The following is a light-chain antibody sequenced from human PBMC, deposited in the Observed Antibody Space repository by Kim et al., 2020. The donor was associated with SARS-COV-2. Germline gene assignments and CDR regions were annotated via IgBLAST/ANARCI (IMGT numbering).Light chain of an antibody. Sequence: DIQMTQSPSTLSASVGDRVTITCRASQSISSLLAWYQQKPGKAPKLLIYKASSLESGVPSRFSGSGSGTEFTLTISSLQPDDFATYYCQQYNSYSLTFGPGTKVDIK. J-gene: IGKJ3*01. CDR2: KAS. CDR3: QQYNSYSLT. V-gene: IGKV1-5*03. CDR1: QSISSL.